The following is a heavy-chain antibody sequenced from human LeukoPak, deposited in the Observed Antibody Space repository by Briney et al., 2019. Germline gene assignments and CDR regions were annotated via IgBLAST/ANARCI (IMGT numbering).Heavy chain of an antibody. CDR1: GGSISSGDYY. V-gene: IGHV4-30-4*01. CDR2: IYYSGSI. J-gene: IGHJ4*02. Sequence: SETLSLTCTVSGGSISSGDYYWSWIRQPPGKGLEWIGYIYYSGSIYYNPSLKSRVTISVDRSNNLFSLKLSSVTAADTAVYYCARTDSSGYYGAYWGQGTLVTVSS. CDR3: ARTDSSGYYGAY. D-gene: IGHD3-22*01.